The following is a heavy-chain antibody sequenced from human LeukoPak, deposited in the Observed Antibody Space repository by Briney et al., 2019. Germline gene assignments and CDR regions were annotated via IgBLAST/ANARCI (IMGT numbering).Heavy chain of an antibody. D-gene: IGHD3-22*01. CDR2: IKNDGSYT. J-gene: IGHJ4*02. Sequence: AGGSLRLSCAASGFTFSSHWMHWVRQAPGKGLVWVSRIKNDGSYTSDVDSVEGRFTISRDNAKNTLHLQMNSLRVEDTAVYYCARAYYYDTSVTPDYWGQGTLVTVSS. CDR3: ARAYYYDTSVTPDY. V-gene: IGHV3-74*01. CDR1: GFTFSSHW.